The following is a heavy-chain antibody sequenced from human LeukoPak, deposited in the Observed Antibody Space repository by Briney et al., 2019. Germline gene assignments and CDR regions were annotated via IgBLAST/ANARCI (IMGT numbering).Heavy chain of an antibody. D-gene: IGHD4-17*01. Sequence: GESLRLSSVAAGSDFSNTGMSWVRQAPGRCMEWVSTISPTSEGRTYIDSVEGRFALSRDNSKNTLSLEINSLRADDTATYYCARDAGGAGPFDYWGQGTRVIVSS. CDR3: ARDAGGAGPFDY. J-gene: IGHJ4*02. V-gene: IGHV3-23*01. CDR2: ISPTSEGR. CDR1: GSDFSNTG.